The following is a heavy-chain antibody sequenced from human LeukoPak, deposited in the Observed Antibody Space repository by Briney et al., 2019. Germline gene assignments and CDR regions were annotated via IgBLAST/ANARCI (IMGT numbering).Heavy chain of an antibody. Sequence: SETLSLTXAVSGYSISSGYYWGWIRQPPGKGLEWIGSIYHSGSTYYNPSLKSRVTTSVDTSKNQFSLKLSSVTAADTAVYYCARQISGWYVYWGQGTLVTVSS. D-gene: IGHD6-19*01. CDR1: GYSISSGYY. CDR2: IYHSGST. J-gene: IGHJ4*02. V-gene: IGHV4-38-2*01. CDR3: ARQISGWYVY.